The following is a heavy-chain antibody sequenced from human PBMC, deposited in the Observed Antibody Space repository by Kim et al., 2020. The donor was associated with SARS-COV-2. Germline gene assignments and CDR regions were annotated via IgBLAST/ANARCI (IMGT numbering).Heavy chain of an antibody. V-gene: IGHV3-7*01. CDR3: ASGYFLDY. CDR2: IKQDGSEK. CDR1: GFTFSNYW. D-gene: IGHD3-22*01. Sequence: GGSLRLSCAASGFTFSNYWMNWVRQTPGKGLEWVANIKQDGSEKYYVDSVKGRFPISRDNATNSLYLQMNSLRAEDTAVYYCASGYFLDYWGQGTLVNVSS. J-gene: IGHJ4*02.